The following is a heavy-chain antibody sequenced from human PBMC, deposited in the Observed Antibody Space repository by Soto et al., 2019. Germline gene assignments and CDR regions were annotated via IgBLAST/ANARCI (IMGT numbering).Heavy chain of an antibody. J-gene: IGHJ4*02. Sequence: QITLKESGPTLVKPTQTLTLTCNFSGFSLTTDGVGVGWVRQPPXXAXXWXXLIYWDDDERYSPSLKTRLTITKDPSKNQVDLIMTNMDPVDTATYYCAHSRNLITEDAQVGDFDYWGQGILVTVSS. CDR1: GFSLTTDGVG. V-gene: IGHV2-5*02. CDR2: IYWDDDE. D-gene: IGHD3-10*01. CDR3: AHSRNLITEDAQVGDFDY.